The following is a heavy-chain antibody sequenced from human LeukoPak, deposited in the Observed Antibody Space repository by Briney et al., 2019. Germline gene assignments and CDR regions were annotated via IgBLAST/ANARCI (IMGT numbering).Heavy chain of an antibody. CDR1: GFTVSSNY. Sequence: GGSLRLSCAASGFTVSSNYMSWVRQAPGKGLEWVSVIYSCGSTYYADSVRGRFTISRDNSKNTLYLQMNSLRAEDTAVYYCAKAARGGLRLGELSSNWGQGTLVTVSS. J-gene: IGHJ4*02. V-gene: IGHV3-66*01. CDR3: AKAARGGLRLGELSSN. CDR2: IYSCGST. D-gene: IGHD3-16*02.